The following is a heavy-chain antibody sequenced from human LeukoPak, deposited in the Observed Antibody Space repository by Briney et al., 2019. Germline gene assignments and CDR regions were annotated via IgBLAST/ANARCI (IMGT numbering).Heavy chain of an antibody. J-gene: IGHJ4*02. Sequence: GGSLRLSCAASGFTFISYWMYWVRQAPGKGPVWVSRINSDGSSTTYADSVKGRFTISRDNSKNTLYLQMNSLRAEDTAVYYCAKDTEHGSYFDYWGQGTLVTVSS. CDR1: GFTFISYW. V-gene: IGHV3-74*01. D-gene: IGHD1-26*01. CDR3: AKDTEHGSYFDY. CDR2: INSDGSST.